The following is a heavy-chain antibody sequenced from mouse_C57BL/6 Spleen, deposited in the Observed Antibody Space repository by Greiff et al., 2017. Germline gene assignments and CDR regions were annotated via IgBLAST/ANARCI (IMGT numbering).Heavy chain of an antibody. D-gene: IGHD1-1*01. CDR3: ARGSTTVVATDWYFDV. CDR1: GYAFSSSW. V-gene: IGHV1-82*01. CDR2: INPGDGDT. Sequence: VKLVESGPELVKPGASVKISCKASGYAFSSSWMNWVKQRPGKGLEWIGRINPGDGDTNYNGKFKGKATLTADKSSSTAYMQLSSLTSEDSAVYFCARGSTTVVATDWYFDVWGTGTTVTVSS. J-gene: IGHJ1*03.